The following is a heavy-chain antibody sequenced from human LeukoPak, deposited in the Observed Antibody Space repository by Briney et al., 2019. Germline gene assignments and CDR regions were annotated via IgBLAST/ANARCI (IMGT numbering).Heavy chain of an antibody. J-gene: IGHJ3*02. CDR3: ARDYPQALWFGQGAFDI. CDR2: ISSSSSYI. D-gene: IGHD3-10*01. CDR1: GFTFSSYS. Sequence: GGSLRLSCAASGFTFSSYSMNWVRQAPGKGLEWVSSISSSSSYIYYADSVKGRFTISRDNAKNSLYLQMNSLRAEDTAVYYCARDYPQALWFGQGAFDIWGQGTMVTVSS. V-gene: IGHV3-21*01.